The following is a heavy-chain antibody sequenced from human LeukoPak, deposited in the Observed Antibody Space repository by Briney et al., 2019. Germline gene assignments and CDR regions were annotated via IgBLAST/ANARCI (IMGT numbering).Heavy chain of an antibody. J-gene: IGHJ4*02. D-gene: IGHD2-21*02. V-gene: IGHV3-30-3*01. CDR3: AREVTETSYFDY. CDR2: ISYDGSNK. Sequence: GGSLRLSCAASGFTFSSYAMHWVRQAPGKGLEWVAVISYDGSNKYYADSVKGRFSSSRDNAKNTLYLQMNSLRAEDTAVYYCAREVTETSYFDYWGQGTLVAVSS. CDR1: GFTFSSYA.